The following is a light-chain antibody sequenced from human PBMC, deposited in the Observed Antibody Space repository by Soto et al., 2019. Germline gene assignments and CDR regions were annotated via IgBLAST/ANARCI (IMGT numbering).Light chain of an antibody. V-gene: IGLV2-14*01. CDR1: SSDIASYKF. CDR2: EVN. Sequence: QSALTQPASVSGSPGQSITISCTGTSSDIASYKFVSWFQHHPGKAPKLLIYEVNNRPSGISNRFSGSKSGNTASLTISGLQPEHEANYFCSSATNTDTLVVFGGGTKLTVL. J-gene: IGLJ2*01. CDR3: SSATNTDTLVV.